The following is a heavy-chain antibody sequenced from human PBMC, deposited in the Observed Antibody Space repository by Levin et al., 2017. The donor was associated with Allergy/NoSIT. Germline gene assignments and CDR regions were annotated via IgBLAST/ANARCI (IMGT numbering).Heavy chain of an antibody. CDR3: ARGPAWDIVVVPAPRARPLPSPAV. D-gene: IGHD2-2*01. CDR2: INHSGST. V-gene: IGHV4-34*01. J-gene: IGHJ6*02. Sequence: SETLSLTCAVYGGSFSGYYWSWIRQPPGKGLEWIGEINHSGSTNYNPSLKSRVTISVDTSKNQFSLKLSSVTAADTAVYYCARGPAWDIVVVPAPRARPLPSPAVWGQGTTVTVSS. CDR1: GGSFSGYY.